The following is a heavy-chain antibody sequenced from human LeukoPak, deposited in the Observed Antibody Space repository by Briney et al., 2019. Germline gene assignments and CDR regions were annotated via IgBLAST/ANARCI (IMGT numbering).Heavy chain of an antibody. V-gene: IGHV1-2*02. Sequence: GASVKVSCKASGYTFTGYYMHWVRQAPGQGLEWMGWINPNSGGTNYAQKLQGRVTMTTDTSTSAAYMELRSLRSDDTAVYYCARETHGDIVLMVYATTFDYWGQGTLVTVSS. CDR3: ARETHGDIVLMVYATTFDY. CDR2: INPNSGGT. CDR1: GYTFTGYY. D-gene: IGHD2-8*01. J-gene: IGHJ4*02.